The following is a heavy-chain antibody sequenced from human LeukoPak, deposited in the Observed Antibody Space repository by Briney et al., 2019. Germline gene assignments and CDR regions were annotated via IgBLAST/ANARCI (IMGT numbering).Heavy chain of an antibody. Sequence: SVTVSCKASGGTFKSHTLTWVRQAPGQGLEWMGGVIPISVTPNYAQNFQGRVTITTDESTSTAYMELRSLRSDDTAMYFCARGRLPGVDAFNIWGQGTMVIVS. CDR1: GGTFKSHT. J-gene: IGHJ3*02. CDR2: VIPISVTP. V-gene: IGHV1-69*05. CDR3: ARGRLPGVDAFNI.